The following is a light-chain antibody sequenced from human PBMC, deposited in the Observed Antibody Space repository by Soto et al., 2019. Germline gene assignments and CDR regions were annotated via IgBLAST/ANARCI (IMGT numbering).Light chain of an antibody. Sequence: QSVLSHPPSVSGALGQRVTISCTGSSSNIGAGFDVHWYQQLPGTAPKLLIYVDDSRPSGVPDRFSGSKSGSSASLAITGLQAEDEADYYCQSYDSRLTAVVFGGGTKLTVL. CDR1: SSNIGAGFD. V-gene: IGLV1-40*01. J-gene: IGLJ2*01. CDR2: VDD. CDR3: QSYDSRLTAVV.